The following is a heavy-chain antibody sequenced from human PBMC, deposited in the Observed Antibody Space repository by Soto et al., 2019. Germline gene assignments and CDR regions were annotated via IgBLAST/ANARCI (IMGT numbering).Heavy chain of an antibody. CDR1: GYTFTSYA. Sequence: ASVKVSCKASGYTFTSYAMNWVRQAPGQGLEWMGWINTNTGNPTYAQGFTGRFVFSLDTSASTAYLQICSLKAEDTAVYYCARGLSWEYYDFWSGYDPAAFDIWGQGTMVTVSS. CDR3: ARGLSWEYYDFWSGYDPAAFDI. D-gene: IGHD3-3*01. J-gene: IGHJ3*02. V-gene: IGHV7-4-1*01. CDR2: INTNTGNP.